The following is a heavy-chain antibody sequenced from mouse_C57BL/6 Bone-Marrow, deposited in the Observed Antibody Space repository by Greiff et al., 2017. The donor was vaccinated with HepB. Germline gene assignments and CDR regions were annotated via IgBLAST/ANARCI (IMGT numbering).Heavy chain of an antibody. J-gene: IGHJ3*01. CDR2: ISYDGSN. CDR1: GYSITSGYY. V-gene: IGHV3-6*01. CDR3: ARGYYDYLFAY. Sequence: EVHLVESGPGLVKPSQSLSLTCSVTGYSITSGYYWNWIRQFPGNKLEWMGYISYDGSNNYNPSLKNRISITRDTSKNQFFLKLNSVTTEDTATYYCARGYYDYLFAYWGQGTLVTVSA. D-gene: IGHD2-4*01.